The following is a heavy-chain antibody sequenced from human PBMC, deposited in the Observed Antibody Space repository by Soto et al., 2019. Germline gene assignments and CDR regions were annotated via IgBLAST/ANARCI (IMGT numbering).Heavy chain of an antibody. Sequence: PGGSLRLSCAASGFTFSSYGMHWVRQAPGKGLEWVAVISYDGSNKYYADSVKGRFTISRDNSKNTLYLQMNSLRAEDTAVYYCAYIPCGYCSGGSCYLLGAFDIWGQGTMVTVSS. J-gene: IGHJ3*02. CDR2: ISYDGSNK. CDR1: GFTFSSYG. CDR3: AYIPCGYCSGGSCYLLGAFDI. D-gene: IGHD2-15*01. V-gene: IGHV3-30*03.